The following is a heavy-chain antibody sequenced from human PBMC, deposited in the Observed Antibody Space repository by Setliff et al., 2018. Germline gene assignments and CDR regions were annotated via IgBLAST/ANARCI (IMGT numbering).Heavy chain of an antibody. D-gene: IGHD2-2*01. J-gene: IGHJ6*03. CDR2: IFYSGDT. Sequence: SETLSLTCTVSGGSVRSHYWSWIRHSPGKGLEWIGFIFYSGDTKSNPSLKSRATISVDTSKNQFSLKLTSMTAADTAVYFCAGEGRSSTRGWYMDAWGKGTSVTVSS. CDR1: GGSVRSHY. CDR3: AGEGRSSTRGWYMDA. V-gene: IGHV4-59*02.